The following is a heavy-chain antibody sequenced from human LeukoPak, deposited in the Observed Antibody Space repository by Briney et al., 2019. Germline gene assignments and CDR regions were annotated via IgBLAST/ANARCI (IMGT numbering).Heavy chain of an antibody. CDR1: GLTFSTHD. D-gene: IGHD1-26*01. CDR2: ISASGSAT. Sequence: GGSLRLSCAASGLTFSTHDMSWVRQAPGKGLEWVSIISASGSATYYADSVKGRFTISRDNSNNTLTLQMNSLRVEDTAVYFCTKGLVGALAFEYWGQGTLVTVSS. CDR3: TKGLVGALAFEY. V-gene: IGHV3-23*01. J-gene: IGHJ4*02.